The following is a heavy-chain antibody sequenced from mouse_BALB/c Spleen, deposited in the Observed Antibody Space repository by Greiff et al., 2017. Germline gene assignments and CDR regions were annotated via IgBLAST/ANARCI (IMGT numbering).Heavy chain of an antibody. CDR1: GFALTSYG. CDR3: ARQKYGTYEGDMDY. V-gene: IGHV2-2*02. CDR2: IWSGGST. J-gene: IGHJ4*01. D-gene: IGHD2-10*02. Sequence: VKLMEPGPGLVQPSQSLSITCTASGFALTSYGLHWVRQSPGKGLEWLGVIWSGGSTDYNAAFISRLSISKDNSKSQVFFRMNSLQANDTAIYYCARQKYGTYEGDMDYWGQGTSVTGSA.